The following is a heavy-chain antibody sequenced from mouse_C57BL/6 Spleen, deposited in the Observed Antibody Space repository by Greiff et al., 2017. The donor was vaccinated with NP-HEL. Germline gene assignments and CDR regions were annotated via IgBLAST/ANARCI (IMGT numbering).Heavy chain of an antibody. V-gene: IGHV5-17*01. CDR3: AREDSNYVLSAY. CDR2: ISSGSSTI. J-gene: IGHJ3*01. D-gene: IGHD2-5*01. Sequence: EVKLVESGGGLVKPGGSLKLSCAASGFTFSDYGMHWVRQAPEKGLEWVAYISSGSSTIYYADTVKGRFTISRDNAKNTLFLQMTSLRSEDTAMYYCAREDSNYVLSAYWGQGTLVTVSA. CDR1: GFTFSDYG.